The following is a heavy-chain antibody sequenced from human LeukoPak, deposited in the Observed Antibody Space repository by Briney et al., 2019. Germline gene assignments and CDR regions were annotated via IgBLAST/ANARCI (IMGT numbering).Heavy chain of an antibody. CDR2: IYPGDSDA. D-gene: IGHD5-12*01. Sequence: PGESLKISCKGSGYSFTTYWIGWVRQMPGKGLEWMGIIYPGDSDARYSPSFQGQVTISADKSISTAYLQWSSLKASDTAMYYCARSQMRATPNWFDPWGQGTLVTVSS. CDR1: GYSFTTYW. CDR3: ARSQMRATPNWFDP. J-gene: IGHJ5*02. V-gene: IGHV5-51*01.